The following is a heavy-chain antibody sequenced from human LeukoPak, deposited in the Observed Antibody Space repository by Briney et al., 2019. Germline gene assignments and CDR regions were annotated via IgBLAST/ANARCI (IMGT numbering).Heavy chain of an antibody. D-gene: IGHD2-15*01. V-gene: IGHV4-34*01. CDR3: ARGARRYCSGGSCYSSWAGFDP. J-gene: IGHJ5*02. CDR1: GGSFSGYY. Sequence: PSETLSLTCAVYGGSFSGYYWSWIRQPPGKGLEWIGEINHSGSTNYNPSLKSRVTISVDTSKNQFSLKLSSVTAADTAVYYCARGARRYCSGGSCYSSWAGFDPWGQGTLVTVSS. CDR2: INHSGST.